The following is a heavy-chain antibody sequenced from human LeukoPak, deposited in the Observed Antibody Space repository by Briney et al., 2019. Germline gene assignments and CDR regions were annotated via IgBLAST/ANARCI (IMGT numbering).Heavy chain of an antibody. CDR2: INTSTGNP. Sequence: ASVKVSCKASGYTFTSYAMNWVRQAPGQGLEWMGWINTSTGNPTYAQGFTGRFVFSLDTSVSTAYLQISSLKAEDTAGYYCARGYYGSGSYYADYWGQGTLVTVSS. CDR3: ARGYYGSGSYYADY. D-gene: IGHD3-10*01. CDR1: GYTFTSYA. V-gene: IGHV7-4-1*02. J-gene: IGHJ4*02.